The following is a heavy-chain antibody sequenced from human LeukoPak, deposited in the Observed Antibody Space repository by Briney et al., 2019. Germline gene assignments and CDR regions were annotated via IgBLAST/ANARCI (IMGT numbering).Heavy chain of an antibody. CDR3: ARQGPGEDYFDY. V-gene: IGHV4-59*08. CDR2: IYYSGST. D-gene: IGHD1-26*01. J-gene: IGHJ4*02. CDR1: GYSISSGYY. Sequence: SETLSLTCTVSGYSISSGYYWSWIRQPPGKGLEWIGYIYYSGSTNYNPSLKSRVTISVDTSKNQFSLKLSSVTAADTAVYYCARQGPGEDYFDYWGQGTLVTVSS.